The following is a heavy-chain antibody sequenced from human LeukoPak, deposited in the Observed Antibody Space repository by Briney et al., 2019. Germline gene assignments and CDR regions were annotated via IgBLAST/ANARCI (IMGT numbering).Heavy chain of an antibody. Sequence: GGSLRLSCAASGFTFSDYYITWIRQAPGKGLEWISYISSSGNTINYADSVKGRFTISRDNAKNSLYLQMNSLRAEDTAVYHCARAPYHDILTGYSYFAYWGQGTLVTVSS. J-gene: IGHJ4*02. CDR1: GFTFSDYY. CDR2: ISSSGNTI. V-gene: IGHV3-11*01. D-gene: IGHD3-9*01. CDR3: ARAPYHDILTGYSYFAY.